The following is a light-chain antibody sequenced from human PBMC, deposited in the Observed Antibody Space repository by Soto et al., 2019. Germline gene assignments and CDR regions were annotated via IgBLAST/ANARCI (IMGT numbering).Light chain of an antibody. Sequence: DLLLTPSPYSLSVSLGARATIDCKSSQSLLSSADNKNYLAWFRQKPGQPPKLLIHSTSTRESGVPDRIAGSGSGTDFTLTISSLQAEDVAVYYCQQYYGRPITFGQGTRLEIK. J-gene: IGKJ5*01. V-gene: IGKV4-1*01. CDR2: STS. CDR3: QQYYGRPIT. CDR1: QSLLSSADNKNY.